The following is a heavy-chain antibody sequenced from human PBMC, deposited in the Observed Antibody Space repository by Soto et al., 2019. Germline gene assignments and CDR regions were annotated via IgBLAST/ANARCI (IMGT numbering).Heavy chain of an antibody. V-gene: IGHV4-59*01. J-gene: IGHJ4*02. Sequence: QVQLQESGPGLVRPAETLSLTCSVSTGSMRTYYWTWIRQSPGKGLEWIGQISHTGRTKYNPPLESRVTISVDTSRKQFSLKLTSVTAADTALYYCARDDTTGLFDFWGQGTLVTVSS. CDR1: TGSMRTYY. D-gene: IGHD4-17*01. CDR2: ISHTGRT. CDR3: ARDDTTGLFDF.